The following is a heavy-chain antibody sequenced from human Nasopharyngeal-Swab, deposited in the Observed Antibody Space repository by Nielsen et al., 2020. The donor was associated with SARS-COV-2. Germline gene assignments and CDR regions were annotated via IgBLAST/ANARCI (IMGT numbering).Heavy chain of an antibody. CDR2: ISSTSSHT. D-gene: IGHD5-12*01. V-gene: IGHV3-11*03. CDR1: GFSFSDYY. Sequence: GGSLRLSCAASGFSFSDYYMSWIRQAPGKGLEWVAYISSTSSHTNYADSVKGRFTISRDNAKNSLYLQMDSLRAEDTAVYYCPSQRGGIGYDRWGQGTLVTVSS. CDR3: PSQRGGIGYDR. J-gene: IGHJ4*02.